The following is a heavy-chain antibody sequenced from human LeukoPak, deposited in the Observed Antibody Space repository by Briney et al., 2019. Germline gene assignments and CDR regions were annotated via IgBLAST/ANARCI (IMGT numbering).Heavy chain of an antibody. V-gene: IGHV4-34*01. CDR2: INHSGST. Sequence: PSETLSLTCAVYGGSFSGYYWSWIRQPPGKGLEWIGEINHSGSTNYNPSLESRVTISVDTSNNQLSLKLTSVTAADTALYYCTRSGLTGMREYERADFYYYGMDLWGQGTAVTVFS. CDR3: TRSGLTGMREYERADFYYYGMDL. J-gene: IGHJ6*02. CDR1: GGSFSGYY. D-gene: IGHD2/OR15-2a*01.